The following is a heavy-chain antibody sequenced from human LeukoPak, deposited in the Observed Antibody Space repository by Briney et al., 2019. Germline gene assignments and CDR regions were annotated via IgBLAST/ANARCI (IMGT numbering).Heavy chain of an antibody. J-gene: IGHJ4*02. V-gene: IGHV3-21*01. CDR1: GFPFNNYA. CDR3: ARDGVITFGGVIVPPDY. D-gene: IGHD3-16*02. Sequence: GSLRLSFAASGFPFNNYAMNWVRPAPGKGLEWVSSISSSSSYIYYADSVKGRFTISRDNAKNSLYLQMNSLRAEDTAVYYCARDGVITFGGVIVPPDYWGQGTLVTVSS. CDR2: ISSSSSYI.